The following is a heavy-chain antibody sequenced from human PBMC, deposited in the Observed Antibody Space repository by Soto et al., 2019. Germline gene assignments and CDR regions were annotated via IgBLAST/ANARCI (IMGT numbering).Heavy chain of an antibody. J-gene: IGHJ6*01. CDR1: GGTFSNFA. CDR3: ARELLGFGYTYGDV. CDR2: IIPIDATV. V-gene: IGHV1-69*12. D-gene: IGHD3-10*01. Sequence: QVQLVQSGAEVKKPGSSVKVSCKASGGTFSNFALISWVRQAPGQGLEWMGGIIPIDATVNYAQKFQGRIPLXAXEXATTAYMDLGSLSSEDTAVYYCARELLGFGYTYGDVWGQGTTVTVSS.